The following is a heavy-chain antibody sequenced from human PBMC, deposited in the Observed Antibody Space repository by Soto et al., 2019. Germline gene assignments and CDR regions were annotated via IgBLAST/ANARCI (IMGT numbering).Heavy chain of an antibody. CDR2: INAGNGNT. J-gene: IGHJ5*02. CDR1: GYTFTSYA. CDR3: ARGIRYCSSPSCYYFDP. Sequence: ASVKVSCKASGYTFTSYAMHWVRQAPGQRLEWMGWINAGNGNTKYSQKFQGRVTITRDTSASTAYMELSSLRSEDTAMYYCARGIRYCSSPSCYYFDPWGQGTPVTVSS. V-gene: IGHV1-3*01. D-gene: IGHD2-2*01.